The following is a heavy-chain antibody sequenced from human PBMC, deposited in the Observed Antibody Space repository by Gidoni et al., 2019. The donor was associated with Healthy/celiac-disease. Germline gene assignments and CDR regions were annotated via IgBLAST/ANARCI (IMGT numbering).Heavy chain of an antibody. CDR1: GFTFSSYS. CDR2: ISSSSSYI. D-gene: IGHD3-16*01. V-gene: IGHV3-21*01. J-gene: IGHJ4*02. CDR3: ARDPTLHPLGVPY. Sequence: EVQLVESGGGLVKPGGSLRLSCAASGFTFSSYSMNWVRQAPGKGLEWVSSISSSSSYIYYADSVKGRFTISRDNAKNSLYLQMNSLRAEDTAVYYCARDPTLHPLGVPYWGQGTLVTVSS.